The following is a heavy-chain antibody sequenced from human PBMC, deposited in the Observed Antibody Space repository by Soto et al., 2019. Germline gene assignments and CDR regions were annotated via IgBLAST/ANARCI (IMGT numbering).Heavy chain of an antibody. J-gene: IGHJ5*02. CDR3: AAGRGYCSGGSCYYWFDP. D-gene: IGHD2-15*01. Sequence: ASVKVSCKASGYTFTSYAMHWVRQAPGQRLEWMGWINAGNGNTKYSQKFQGRVTITRDTSASTAYMELSSLRSEDTAVYYCAAGRGYCSGGSCYYWFDPWSQGTLVTVSS. CDR1: GYTFTSYA. CDR2: INAGNGNT. V-gene: IGHV1-3*01.